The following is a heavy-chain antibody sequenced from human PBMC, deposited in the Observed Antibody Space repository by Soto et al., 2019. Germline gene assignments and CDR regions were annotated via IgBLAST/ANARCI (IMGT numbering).Heavy chain of an antibody. V-gene: IGHV3-48*01. CDR3: ARDFSGTLGSGSSNYYYYYYYMDV. J-gene: IGHJ6*03. CDR2: ISSSSSTI. Sequence: EVQLVESGGGLVQPGGSLRLSCAASGFTFSSYSMNWVRQAPGKGLEWVSYISSSSSTIYYADSVKGRFTISRDNAKNSLYLQMNSLRAEDTAVYYCARDFSGTLGSGSSNYYYYYYYMDVWGKGTTVTVSS. D-gene: IGHD3-10*01. CDR1: GFTFSSYS.